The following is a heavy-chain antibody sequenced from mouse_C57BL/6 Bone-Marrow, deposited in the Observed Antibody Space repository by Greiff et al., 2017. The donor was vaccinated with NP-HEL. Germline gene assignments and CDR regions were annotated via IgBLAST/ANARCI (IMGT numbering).Heavy chain of an antibody. J-gene: IGHJ4*01. CDR1: GYTFTDYN. CDR2: INPNNGGT. CDR3: ARTYTGPYDYYAMDD. V-gene: IGHV1-18*01. Sequence: EVQLVESGPELVKPGASVKIPCKASGYTFTDYNMDWVKQSHGKSLEWIGDINPNNGGTIYNQKFKGKATLTVDKSSSTAYMELRSLTSEDTAVYYCARTYTGPYDYYAMDDWGQGTSVTVSS. D-gene: IGHD1-1*01.